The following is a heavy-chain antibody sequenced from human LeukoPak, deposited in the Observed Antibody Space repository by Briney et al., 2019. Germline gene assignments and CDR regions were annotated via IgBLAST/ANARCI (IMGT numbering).Heavy chain of an antibody. Sequence: TGGSLRLSCAASGFTFSSYAMSWVRQAPGKGLEWVSVISGSGGSTYYADSVKGRFTISRDNSKNTLYLQMNSLRAEDTAVYYCAKDGNVDRYYDFWSGYFADAFDIWGQGTKVTVSS. CDR1: GFTFSSYA. J-gene: IGHJ3*02. CDR2: ISGSGGST. V-gene: IGHV3-23*01. CDR3: AKDGNVDRYYDFWSGYFADAFDI. D-gene: IGHD3-3*01.